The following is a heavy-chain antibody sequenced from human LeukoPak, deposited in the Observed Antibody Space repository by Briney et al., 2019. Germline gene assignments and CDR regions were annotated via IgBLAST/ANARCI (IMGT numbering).Heavy chain of an antibody. V-gene: IGHV5-51*01. Sequence: GESLKISCKGSGYSFTSYWIGWVRQMPGKGLEWMGIIYPGDSDTRYSPSFQGQVTISAVKSISTAYLQWSSLKASDTAMYYCARLGRDYGDYRNWFDPWGQGTLVTVSS. J-gene: IGHJ5*02. CDR1: GYSFTSYW. D-gene: IGHD4-17*01. CDR3: ARLGRDYGDYRNWFDP. CDR2: IYPGDSDT.